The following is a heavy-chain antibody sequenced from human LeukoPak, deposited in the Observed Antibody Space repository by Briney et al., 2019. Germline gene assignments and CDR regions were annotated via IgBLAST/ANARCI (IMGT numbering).Heavy chain of an antibody. CDR3: TRHVTGVVGTTGGDY. J-gene: IGHJ4*02. CDR1: GFTFSGSA. Sequence: PGGSLILSCAASGFTFSGSAMHWVRQASGKGLEWVGRIRSKANSYATAYAASVKGRFTISRDDSKNTAYLQMNSLKTEDTAVYYCTRHVTGVVGTTGGDYWGQGTLVTVSS. V-gene: IGHV3-73*01. D-gene: IGHD1-1*01. CDR2: IRSKANSYAT.